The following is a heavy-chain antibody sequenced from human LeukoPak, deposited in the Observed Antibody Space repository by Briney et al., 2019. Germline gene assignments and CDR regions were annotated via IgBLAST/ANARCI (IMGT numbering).Heavy chain of an antibody. V-gene: IGHV3-30*18. Sequence: GRSLRLSCAASGFTFSSYGMHWVRQAPGKGLEWVAVISYDGSNKYYADSVKGRFTISRDNSKNTLYLQMNSLRAEDTAVYYCVKADWNDGWFDPWGQGTLVTVSS. D-gene: IGHD1-1*01. CDR3: VKADWNDGWFDP. J-gene: IGHJ5*02. CDR2: ISYDGSNK. CDR1: GFTFSSYG.